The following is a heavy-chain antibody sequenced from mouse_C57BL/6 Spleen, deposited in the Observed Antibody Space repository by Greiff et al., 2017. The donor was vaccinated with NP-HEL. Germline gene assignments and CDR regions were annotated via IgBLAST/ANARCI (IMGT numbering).Heavy chain of an antibody. D-gene: IGHD2-14*01. CDR1: GFTFSDAW. CDR2: IRNKANIHAT. CDR3: TGGVLGPYLYFDV. V-gene: IGHV6-6*01. J-gene: IGHJ1*03. Sequence: EVKLMESGGGLVQPGGSMKLSCAASGFTFSDAWMDWVRQSPEKGLEWVAEIRNKANIHATYYAESVKGRFTISRDDSKSRVYLQMSSLKAEDTGIYYCTGGVLGPYLYFDVWGTGTTVTVSS.